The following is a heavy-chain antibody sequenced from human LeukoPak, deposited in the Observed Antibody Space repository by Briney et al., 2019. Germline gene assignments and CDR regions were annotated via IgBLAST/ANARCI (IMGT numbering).Heavy chain of an antibody. CDR2: ISGSGGSP. CDR3: AKEGGWLYGSPDY. J-gene: IGHJ4*02. V-gene: IGHV3-23*01. Sequence: GGSLRLTCEASGFAFSNFGVTWVRQAPGKGLEWVSSISGSGGSPYCADSVKGRFTISRDNSKNTLYLQMNSLRVEDTAVYYCAKEGGWLYGSPDYWGQGTLVTVSS. CDR1: GFAFSNFG. D-gene: IGHD6-19*01.